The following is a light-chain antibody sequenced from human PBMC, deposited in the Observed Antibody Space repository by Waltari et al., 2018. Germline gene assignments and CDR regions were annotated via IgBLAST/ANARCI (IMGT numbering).Light chain of an antibody. CDR3: HQRSNWPIT. CDR1: QSVSSD. CDR2: GAS. V-gene: IGKV3-11*01. J-gene: IGKJ5*01. Sequence: EIVLTQSPATLSLSPGERATLSCRASQSVSSDLVWYQQKPGQTPRLLIYGASNRATGIPARFSGSGYGTDFTLTISSLESEDFAVYYCHQRSNWPITFGQGTRLEIK.